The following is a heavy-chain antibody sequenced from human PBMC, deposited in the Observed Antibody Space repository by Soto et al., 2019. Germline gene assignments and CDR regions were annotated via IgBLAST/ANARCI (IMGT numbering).Heavy chain of an antibody. Sequence: EVQVSESGGGLVQPGGSLRLSCAASGLTFSRADMSWVRQAPGKGLEWVSAITGSGGNTYYAASVKGRFTVSRDNSKNTLFLQINTQTVEDTATNYCATQTWAHWGQGTLVTVSS. CDR1: GLTFSRAD. J-gene: IGHJ4*02. V-gene: IGHV3-23*01. D-gene: IGHD1-26*01. CDR3: ATQTWAH. CDR2: ITGSGGNT.